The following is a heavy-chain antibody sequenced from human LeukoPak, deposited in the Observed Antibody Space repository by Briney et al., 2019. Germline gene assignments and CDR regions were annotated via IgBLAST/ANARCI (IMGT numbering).Heavy chain of an antibody. CDR1: GGSISGYY. Sequence: SETLSLTCTVSGGSISGYYWSWIRQPPGKGLEWIGEINHSGSTNYNPSLKSRVTISVDTSKNQFSLKLSSVTAADTAVYYCARRGVYYDSSGYHYYFDYWGQGTLVTVSS. V-gene: IGHV4-34*01. CDR2: INHSGST. J-gene: IGHJ4*02. D-gene: IGHD3-22*01. CDR3: ARRGVYYDSSGYHYYFDY.